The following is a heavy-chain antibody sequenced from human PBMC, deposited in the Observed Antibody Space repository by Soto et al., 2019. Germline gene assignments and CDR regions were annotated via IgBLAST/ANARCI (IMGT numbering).Heavy chain of an antibody. CDR1: GFTFSSYG. D-gene: IGHD6-25*01. CDR2: ISYDGSNK. CDR3: AKFPLGTQQRPPGDPFDI. V-gene: IGHV3-30*18. Sequence: GGSLRLSCAASGFTFSSYGMHWVRQAPGKGLEWEAVISYDGSNKYYADSVKGRFTISRDNSKNTLYLQMNSLRAEDTAVYYFAKFPLGTQQRPPGDPFDIWGQGTMVTVSS. J-gene: IGHJ3*02.